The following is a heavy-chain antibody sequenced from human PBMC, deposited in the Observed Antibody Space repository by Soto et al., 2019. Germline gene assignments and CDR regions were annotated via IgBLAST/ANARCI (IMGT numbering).Heavy chain of an antibody. CDR1: GYTFTTSW. CDR2: IFPGDSDT. J-gene: IGHJ4*02. Sequence: PGESLKISCKAAGYTFTTSWIGWVRQKPGKGLEWMGVIFPGDSDTRYSPSFEGHVSISADKSFTSAYLEWSSLKASDTAIYFCAAGSDYGGAFLYWGQGSLVTVSS. CDR3: AAGSDYGGAFLY. D-gene: IGHD6-25*01. V-gene: IGHV5-51*01.